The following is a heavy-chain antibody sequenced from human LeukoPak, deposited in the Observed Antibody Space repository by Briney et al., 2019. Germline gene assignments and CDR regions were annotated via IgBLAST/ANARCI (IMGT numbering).Heavy chain of an antibody. Sequence: GRSLRLSCAASGFTFNSYGIHWVRQAPGKGLEWVAFIWYDGSNKYYADSVKGRFTISRDNSKNTLYLQMNSLRAEDTAVYYCARARTTRGFDHWGQGTLVTVSS. CDR2: IWYDGSNK. D-gene: IGHD4-17*01. CDR3: ARARTTRGFDH. CDR1: GFTFNSYG. J-gene: IGHJ4*02. V-gene: IGHV3-33*01.